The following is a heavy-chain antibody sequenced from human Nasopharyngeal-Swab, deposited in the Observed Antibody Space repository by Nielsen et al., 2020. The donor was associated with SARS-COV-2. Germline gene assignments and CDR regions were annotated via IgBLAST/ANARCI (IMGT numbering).Heavy chain of an antibody. CDR3: ARDLLYSSSSDRY. J-gene: IGHJ4*02. V-gene: IGHV4-39*02. D-gene: IGHD6-6*01. CDR2: IYYSGST. Sequence: SQTLSLTCTVSGGSISGSSYYWGWIRQPPGKGLEWIGSIYYSGSTYYNPSLKSRVTISVDTSKNQFSLKLSSVTAADTAVYYCARDLLYSSSSDRYWGQGTLVTVSS. CDR1: GGSISGSSYY.